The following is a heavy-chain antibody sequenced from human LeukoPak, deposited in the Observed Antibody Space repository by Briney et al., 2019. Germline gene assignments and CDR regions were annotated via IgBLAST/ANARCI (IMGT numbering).Heavy chain of an antibody. Sequence: PSVTLSLTCTVSGGSISSYYWSWIRQPPGKGLEWIGYIYNSGSTHYNPSLKSRLTMSIDTSKNQFSLQLSSVTAADTAIYYCARGCSSTSCYLRMDVWGQGTTVTVTS. D-gene: IGHD2-2*01. J-gene: IGHJ6*02. V-gene: IGHV4-59*12. CDR2: IYNSGST. CDR3: ARGCSSTSCYLRMDV. CDR1: GGSISSYY.